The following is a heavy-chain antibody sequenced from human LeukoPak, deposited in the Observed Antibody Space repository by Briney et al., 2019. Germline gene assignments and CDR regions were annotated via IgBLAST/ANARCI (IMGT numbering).Heavy chain of an antibody. CDR3: ARDRVWTVLY. D-gene: IGHD6-13*01. V-gene: IGHV3-7*01. CDR1: GFSFSNYW. CDR2: INQDGSEK. Sequence: GGSLRLSCAASGFSFSNYWMNWVRQAPGKGLEWVANINQDGSEKYYVDSLKGRFTISRDNAKDSLYLQMNNLRAEDTAVYYCARDRVWTVLYWGQGTLVTVSS. J-gene: IGHJ4*02.